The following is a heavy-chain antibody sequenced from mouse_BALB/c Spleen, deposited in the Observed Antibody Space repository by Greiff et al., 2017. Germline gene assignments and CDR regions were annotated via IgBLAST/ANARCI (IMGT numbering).Heavy chain of an antibody. D-gene: IGHD2-1*01. CDR3: ARRDGNYDY. Sequence: QVQLKESGPELVKPGASVKISCKATGYTFSSYWIEWVKQRPGHGLEWIGEILPGSGSTNYNEKFKGKATFTADTSSNTAYMQLSSLTSEDSAVYYCARRDGNYDYWGQGTTLTVSS. CDR1: GYTFSSYW. J-gene: IGHJ2*01. V-gene: IGHV1-9*01. CDR2: ILPGSGST.